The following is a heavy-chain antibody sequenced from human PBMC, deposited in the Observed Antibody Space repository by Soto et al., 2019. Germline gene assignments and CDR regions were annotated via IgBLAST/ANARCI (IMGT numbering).Heavy chain of an antibody. Sequence: LSLTCTVSGGSISSDYWNWIRQPPGKGLEWIGYVYHSWSTKYNPSLKSRVTISVDTSKNQLSLKLSSVTAADTAVYYCARFGTSPNGNWFDPWGQGTLVTVSS. D-gene: IGHD3-10*01. V-gene: IGHV4-59*01. J-gene: IGHJ5*02. CDR2: VYHSWST. CDR3: ARFGTSPNGNWFDP. CDR1: GGSISSDY.